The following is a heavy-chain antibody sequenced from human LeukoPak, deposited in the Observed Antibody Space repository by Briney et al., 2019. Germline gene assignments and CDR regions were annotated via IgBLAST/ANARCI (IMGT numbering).Heavy chain of an antibody. J-gene: IGHJ4*02. V-gene: IGHV1-69*05. CDR3: ASSAHYYDSNGPADY. Sequence: GASVKVSCKTSGGTFSSYAINWVRQAPGQGLEWMGWFIYIYGSAVYAEKFQGRVTITTDESSSTVYMELSSLRSEDTAVYCCASSAHYYDSNGPADYWGQGTRVTVSS. CDR1: GGTFSSYA. CDR2: FIYIYGSA. D-gene: IGHD3-22*01.